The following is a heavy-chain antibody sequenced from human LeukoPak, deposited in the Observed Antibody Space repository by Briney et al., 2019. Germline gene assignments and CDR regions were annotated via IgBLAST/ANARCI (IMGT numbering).Heavy chain of an antibody. V-gene: IGHV4-4*07. CDR1: GGSITSYY. D-gene: IGHD3-10*01. J-gene: IGHJ4*02. CDR2: IYTSGST. CDR3: ARVPSTLWFGELSPYYFDY. Sequence: SETLSLTCTVSGGSITSYYWSWIRQPAGKGLEWIGRIYTSGSTNYNPSLKSRVTISVETSKNQFSLKLRSVTAADTAVYYCARVPSTLWFGELSPYYFDYWGQGTLVTVSS.